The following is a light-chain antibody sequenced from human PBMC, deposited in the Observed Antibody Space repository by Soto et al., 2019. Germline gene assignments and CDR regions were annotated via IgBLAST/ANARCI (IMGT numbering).Light chain of an antibody. Sequence: IQLTQSPSSLSASVGDRVTITCRASQGISNFLAWYKQKPGKAPNLLIYGASNLETGVPSRFSGSGSGTDFTFTISSLQAEDIGTYFCQQYDSVFTFGQGTRLEIK. V-gene: IGKV1-33*01. J-gene: IGKJ5*01. CDR2: GAS. CDR3: QQYDSVFT. CDR1: QGISNF.